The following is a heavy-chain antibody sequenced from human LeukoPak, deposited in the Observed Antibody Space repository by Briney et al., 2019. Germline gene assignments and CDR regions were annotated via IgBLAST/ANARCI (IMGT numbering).Heavy chain of an antibody. CDR2: IYYSGST. Sequence: SETLSLTCTVSGGSISSSSYYWGWMRESPGKGREWIGSIYYSGSTYYNPSLKSRVTISVDTSKNQFSLKLSSVTAADTAVYYCASFYYYGSGSYSLYNWFDPWGQGTLVTVSS. CDR3: ASFYYYGSGSYSLYNWFDP. D-gene: IGHD3-10*01. J-gene: IGHJ5*02. CDR1: GGSISSSSYY. V-gene: IGHV4-39*01.